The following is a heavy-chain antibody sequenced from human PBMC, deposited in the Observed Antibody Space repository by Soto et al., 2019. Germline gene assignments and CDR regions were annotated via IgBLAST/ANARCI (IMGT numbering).Heavy chain of an antibody. CDR1: GGSISSSSYY. V-gene: IGHV4-39*01. J-gene: IGHJ6*02. CDR3: AVPAASVAGASGSYYYYGMDV. CDR2: IYYSGGP. D-gene: IGHD6-19*01. Sequence: SETLSLTCTVSGGSISSSSYYWGWIRQPPGKGLEWIGYIYYSGGPYYNPSLKSRVTISVDTSKNQFSLKLSSVTAADTAVYYCAVPAASVAGASGSYYYYGMDVWGQGTTVT.